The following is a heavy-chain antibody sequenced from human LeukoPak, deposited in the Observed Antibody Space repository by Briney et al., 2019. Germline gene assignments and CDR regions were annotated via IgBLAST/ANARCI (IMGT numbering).Heavy chain of an antibody. CDR2: IYPGDSDT. J-gene: IGHJ4*02. CDR1: GFSFTSYW. Sequence: GESLQISCKGSGFSFTSYWIGWVRQLPGKGLEWMGIIYPGDSDTRYSPSFQGQVTISADKSISTAYLQWSSLKASDTAMYYCARHRGYSSGWYRGAFDYWGQGTLVTVSS. CDR3: ARHRGYSSGWYRGAFDY. D-gene: IGHD6-19*01. V-gene: IGHV5-51*01.